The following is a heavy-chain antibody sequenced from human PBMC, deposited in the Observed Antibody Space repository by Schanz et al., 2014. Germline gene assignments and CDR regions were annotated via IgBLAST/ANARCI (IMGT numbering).Heavy chain of an antibody. V-gene: IGHV1-3*04. CDR3: ARDLPYCDGGKCYSDGFDI. Sequence: QVHLVQSGAEVKRPGASVKVSCKASEYSFTSYSMHWVRQAPGQRLEWMGWINTGSGDTKYSQNFQGRVTITRDTSATTAYMELTNLRSEDTAVYYCARDLPYCDGGKCYSDGFDIWGQWTLVTNSS. D-gene: IGHD2-21*01. J-gene: IGHJ3*02. CDR2: INTGSGDT. CDR1: EYSFTSYS.